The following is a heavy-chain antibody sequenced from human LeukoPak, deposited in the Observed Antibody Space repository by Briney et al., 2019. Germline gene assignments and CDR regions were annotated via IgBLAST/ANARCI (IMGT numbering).Heavy chain of an antibody. D-gene: IGHD1-26*01. CDR2: IIPVFDRP. J-gene: IGHJ3*01. V-gene: IGHV1-69*06. CDR1: GGRFKSYG. Sequence: SVKVSCKTTGGRFKSYGFSWVRQAPGQELEWMGGIIPVFDRPTYAQKFEGRVTITADKSTNTTYMEISSLTSDDTAVYYCARDAQWELRAFDVWGQGTMVIVSS. CDR3: ARDAQWELRAFDV.